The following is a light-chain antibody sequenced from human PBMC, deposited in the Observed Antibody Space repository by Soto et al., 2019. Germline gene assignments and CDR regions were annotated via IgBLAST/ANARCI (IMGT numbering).Light chain of an antibody. CDR3: QQRSNWLLT. J-gene: IGKJ4*01. CDR1: QSVSSY. V-gene: IGKV3-11*01. CDR2: DAS. Sequence: EIVLTQSPATLSLSPGERATLSCRASQSVSSYLAWYQQKPGQAPRLLIYDASNRATDIPARFSGSGSGTAFTLTISSLEPEDFAVYYCQQRSNWLLTFGGGTKVELK.